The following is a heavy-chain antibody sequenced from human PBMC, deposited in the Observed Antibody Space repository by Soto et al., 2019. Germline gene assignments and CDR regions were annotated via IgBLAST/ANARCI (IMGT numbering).Heavy chain of an antibody. D-gene: IGHD3-3*01. CDR1: GFTFSNAW. J-gene: IGHJ4*02. CDR2: IKSKTDGGTT. CDR3: TTDLNTGIFGVVIMDFDY. Sequence: EVQLVESGGGLVKPGGSLRLSCAASGFTFSNAWMSWVRQAPGKGLEWVGRIKSKTDGGTTDYAAPVKGRFTISRDDSKNTLYLQMNSLKTEDTAVYYCTTDLNTGIFGVVIMDFDYWGRGTLVTVSS. V-gene: IGHV3-15*01.